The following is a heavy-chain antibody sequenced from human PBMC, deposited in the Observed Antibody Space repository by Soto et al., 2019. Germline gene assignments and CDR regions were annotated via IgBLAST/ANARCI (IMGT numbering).Heavy chain of an antibody. J-gene: IGHJ6*02. CDR1: GFTFSSYA. Sequence: QVQLVESGGGVVQPGRSLRLSCAASGFTFSSYAMYWVRQAPGKGLEWVAVISYDGNNKYYADSVKGRFTISRDNSKXTMXXEXYSVRAEDTAVYYGARAGCDGGRCYTLVGLRYGMDVWGQGTTVTVSS. CDR3: ARAGCDGGRCYTLVGLRYGMDV. CDR2: ISYDGNNK. V-gene: IGHV3-30-3*01. D-gene: IGHD2-15*01.